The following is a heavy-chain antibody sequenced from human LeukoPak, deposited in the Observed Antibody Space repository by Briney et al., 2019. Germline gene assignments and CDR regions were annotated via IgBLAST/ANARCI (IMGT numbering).Heavy chain of an antibody. CDR2: INPNSGGT. CDR1: GYTFTGYY. Sequence: ASVKVSCKASGYTFTGYYMHWVRQAPGQGLEWMGWINPNSGGTNYAQKFQGRVTMTRDTSISTAYMELSRLRSDDTAVYYCARVFIVVAAAGQNWFDPWGQGTLVTVSS. V-gene: IGHV1-2*02. CDR3: ARVFIVVAAAGQNWFDP. J-gene: IGHJ5*02. D-gene: IGHD6-13*01.